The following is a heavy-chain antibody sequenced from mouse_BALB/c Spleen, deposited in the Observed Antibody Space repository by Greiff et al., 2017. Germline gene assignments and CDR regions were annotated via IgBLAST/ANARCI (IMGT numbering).Heavy chain of an antibody. Sequence: EVQGVESGGGLVKPGGSLKLSCAASGFTFSSYAMSWVRQSPEKRLEWVAEISSGGSYTYYPDTVTGRFTISRDNAKNTLYLEMSSLRSEDTAMYYCARDLLRFTFDYWGQGTTLTVSS. V-gene: IGHV5-9-4*01. CDR2: ISSGGSYT. CDR3: ARDLLRFTFDY. CDR1: GFTFSSYA. J-gene: IGHJ2*01. D-gene: IGHD2-2*01.